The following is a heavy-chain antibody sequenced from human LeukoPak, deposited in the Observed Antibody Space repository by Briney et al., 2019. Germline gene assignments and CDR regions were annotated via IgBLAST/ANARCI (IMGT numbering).Heavy chain of an antibody. V-gene: IGHV4-59*08. J-gene: IGHJ4*02. Sequence: SETLSLTCTVSGGSISSYYWSWIRQPPGKGLEWIGYIYYSGSTNYNPSLKSRVTISVDTSKNQFSLKLSSVTAADTAVYYCARAYCSSTSCYWDYWGQGTLVTVSS. D-gene: IGHD2-2*01. CDR1: GGSISSYY. CDR3: ARAYCSSTSCYWDY. CDR2: IYYSGST.